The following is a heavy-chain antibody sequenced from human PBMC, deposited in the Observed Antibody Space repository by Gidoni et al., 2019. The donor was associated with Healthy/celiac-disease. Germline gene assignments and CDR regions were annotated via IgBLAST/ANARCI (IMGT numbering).Heavy chain of an antibody. CDR1: GGSVSSGSYY. CDR3: ARVGAMGTD. D-gene: IGHD5-18*01. Sequence: QVQLQESGPGLVKPSETLSLTCTVSGGSVSSGSYYWSWIRQPPGKGLEWIGYIYYSGSTNYNPSLKSRVTISVDTSKNQFSLKLSSVTAADTAVYYCARVGAMGTDWGQGTLVTVSS. J-gene: IGHJ4*02. CDR2: IYYSGST. V-gene: IGHV4-61*01.